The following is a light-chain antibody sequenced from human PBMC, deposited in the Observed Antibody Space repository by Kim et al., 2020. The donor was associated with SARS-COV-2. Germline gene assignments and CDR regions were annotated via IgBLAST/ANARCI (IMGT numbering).Light chain of an antibody. V-gene: IGLV3-21*04. CDR3: QVWDSSGDHRVV. Sequence: PGKTARITCGGSSIGSKSVHWYQQMPGQAPVLVISYDSDRPSGIPERFSGSNSGNTATLTISRVEAGDEAGYYCQVWDSSGDHRVVFGGGTQLIVL. CDR1: SIGSKS. CDR2: YDS. J-gene: IGLJ2*01.